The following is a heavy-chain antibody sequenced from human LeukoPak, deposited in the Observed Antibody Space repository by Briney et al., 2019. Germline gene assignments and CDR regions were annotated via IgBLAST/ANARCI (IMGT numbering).Heavy chain of an antibody. CDR3: AKEGATFSAFDI. CDR1: GFTFSNYG. V-gene: IGHV3-23*01. CDR2: ISGRGGST. D-gene: IGHD1-26*01. J-gene: IGHJ3*02. Sequence: GGSLRLSCAASGFTFSNYGMHWVRQAPGKGLEWVSAISGRGGSTYYADSVKGRFTISRDNSKNTLYLQMNSLRAEDTAVYYCAKEGATFSAFDIWGQGTMVTVSS.